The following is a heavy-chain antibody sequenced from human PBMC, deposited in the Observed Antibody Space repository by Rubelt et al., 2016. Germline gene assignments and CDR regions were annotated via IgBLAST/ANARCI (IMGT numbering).Heavy chain of an antibody. D-gene: IGHD3-3*01. CDR2: ISRSSTI. Sequence: EVQLVESGGGLVQPGGSLRLSCAASGFTFSSDSMNWVRQAPGKGMEGCLYISRSSTIYDADSVQARFTISRDNANNSLYLQMIRLRYGDTAVYYCARDRFVWFDYWGQGTLVTVSS. CDR1: GFTFSSDS. V-gene: IGHV3-48*02. J-gene: IGHJ4*02. CDR3: ARDRFVWFDY.